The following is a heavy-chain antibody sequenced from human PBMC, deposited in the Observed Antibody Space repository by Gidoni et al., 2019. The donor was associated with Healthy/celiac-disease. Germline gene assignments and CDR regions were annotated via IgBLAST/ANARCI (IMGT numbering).Heavy chain of an antibody. D-gene: IGHD2-2*01. Sequence: QVQLVQSGAEVKKPGSSVKVSCKASGGTFRSYAISWVRQAPGQGLEWMGGIIPIFGTANYAQKVQGRVTITADESTSTAYMELSSLRSEDTAVYYCARNQDRTSQYYYGMDVWGQGTTVTVSS. CDR3: ARNQDRTSQYYYGMDV. V-gene: IGHV1-69*01. CDR1: GGTFRSYA. J-gene: IGHJ6*02. CDR2: IIPIFGTA.